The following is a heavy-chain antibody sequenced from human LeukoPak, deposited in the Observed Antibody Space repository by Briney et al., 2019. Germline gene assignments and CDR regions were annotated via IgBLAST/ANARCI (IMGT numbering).Heavy chain of an antibody. D-gene: IGHD3-10*01. CDR2: IKQDGSEK. CDR1: GFSLRTSW. V-gene: IGHV3-7*04. J-gene: IGHJ4*02. CDR3: AKDGGGPLD. Sequence: GGSLRLSCAASGFSLRTSWMSWFGQAPGKGLEWVGNIKQDGSEKNYVDSVKGRFTISRDNAKNSLYLQMNSLRAEDTAVYYCAKDGGGPLDWGQGTLVTVSS.